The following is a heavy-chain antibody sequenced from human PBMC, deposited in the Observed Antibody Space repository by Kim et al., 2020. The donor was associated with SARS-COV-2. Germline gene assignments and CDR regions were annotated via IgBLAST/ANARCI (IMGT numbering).Heavy chain of an antibody. CDR3: AREDIVVVPAAMRRYFQH. Sequence: SETLSLTCTVSGGSISSGSYYWSWIRQPAGKGLEWIGRIYTSGSTNYNPSLKSRVTISVDTSKNQFSLKLSSVTAADTAVYYCAREDIVVVPAAMRRYFQHWGQGTLVTVSS. V-gene: IGHV4-61*02. J-gene: IGHJ1*01. CDR2: IYTSGST. CDR1: GGSISSGSYY. D-gene: IGHD2-2*01.